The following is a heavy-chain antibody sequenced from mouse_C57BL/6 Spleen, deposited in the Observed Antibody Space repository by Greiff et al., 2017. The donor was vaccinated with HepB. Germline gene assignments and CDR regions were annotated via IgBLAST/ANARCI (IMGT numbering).Heavy chain of an antibody. J-gene: IGHJ3*01. V-gene: IGHV5-6*02. D-gene: IGHD2-1*01. Sequence: EVKLVESGGDLVKPGGSLKLSCAASGFTFSSYGMSWVRQTPDKRLEWVATISSGGSYTYYPDSVKGRFTISRDNAKNTLYLQMSSLKSEDTAMYDCARHLGDYGNRGFAYWGQGTLVTVSA. CDR3: ARHLGDYGNRGFAY. CDR1: GFTFSSYG. CDR2: ISSGGSYT.